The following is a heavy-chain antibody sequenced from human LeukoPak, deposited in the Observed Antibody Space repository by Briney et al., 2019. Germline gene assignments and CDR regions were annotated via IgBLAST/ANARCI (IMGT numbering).Heavy chain of an antibody. CDR1: GYTFTSYD. D-gene: IGHD4-11*01. CDR3: ARDYSNYGSSDYYYGMDV. Sequence: ASVKVSCKASGYTFTSYDINWVRQATGQGLEWMGWMNPNSGNTGYAQKFQGRVTMTRNTSISTAYMELSSLRSEDTAVYYCARDYSNYGSSDYYYGMDVWGRGTTVTVSS. J-gene: IGHJ6*02. V-gene: IGHV1-8*01. CDR2: MNPNSGNT.